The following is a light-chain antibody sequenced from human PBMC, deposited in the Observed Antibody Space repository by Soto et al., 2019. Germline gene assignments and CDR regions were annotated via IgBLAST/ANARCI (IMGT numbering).Light chain of an antibody. Sequence: DTQMTQSPSSLSASVGDSVTITCRTSQHVDRYLSWYQQIPGRAPKLLIYSASSLVSGVPPRFRGSASGTEFTLSISSLQREDFATYFCQQSSNIPWTFGQGTKVDIK. CDR1: QHVDRY. J-gene: IGKJ1*01. V-gene: IGKV1-39*01. CDR2: SAS. CDR3: QQSSNIPWT.